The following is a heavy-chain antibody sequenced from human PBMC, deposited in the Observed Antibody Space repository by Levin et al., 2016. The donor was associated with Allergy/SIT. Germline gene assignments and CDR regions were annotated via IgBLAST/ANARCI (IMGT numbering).Heavy chain of an antibody. CDR1: GYTFTSYG. D-gene: IGHD2-8*01. J-gene: IGHJ5*02. V-gene: IGHV1-18*01. CDR3: ARDGVPVNLEADNWFDP. Sequence: ASVKVSCKASGYTFTSYGISWVRQAPGQGLEWMGWISAYNGNTNYAQKLQGRVTMTTDTSTSTAYMELRSLRSDDTAVYYCARDGVPVNLEADNWFDPWGQGTLVTVSS. CDR2: ISAYNGNT.